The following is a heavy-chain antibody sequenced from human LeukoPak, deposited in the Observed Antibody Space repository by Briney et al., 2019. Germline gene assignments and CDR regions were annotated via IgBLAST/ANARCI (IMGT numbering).Heavy chain of an antibody. CDR2: IYYSGTT. CDR3: ARIYSCYDYDIGGYCDNWFDP. D-gene: IGHD3-22*01. Sequence: SETLSLTCTVSGGSVSNSSYYWGWIRQPPGKGLEWIGSIYYSGTTYYNPSLKSRVTISVDTSRNQFSLKLNSVTAADTAVYYCARIYSCYDYDIGGYCDNWFDPWGLGTLVTVSS. V-gene: IGHV4-39*01. CDR1: GGSVSNSSYY. J-gene: IGHJ5*02.